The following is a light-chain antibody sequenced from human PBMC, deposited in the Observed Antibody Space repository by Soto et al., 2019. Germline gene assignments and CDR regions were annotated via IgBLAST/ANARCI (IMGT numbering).Light chain of an antibody. CDR3: QHSYNTPRT. J-gene: IGKJ1*01. CDR1: QSISSY. Sequence: DIQMTQSPSSLSASVGDRVTITCRASQSISSYLNWYQQTAGAAPKLLIYAASSLQSGVPSRFSCSGSGADFALTISSLQPEDFAIYYCQHSYNTPRTLRQGTKVEIK. CDR2: AAS. V-gene: IGKV1-39*01.